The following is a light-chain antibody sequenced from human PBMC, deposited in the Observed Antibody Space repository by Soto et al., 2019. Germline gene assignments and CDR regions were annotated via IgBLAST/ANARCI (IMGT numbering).Light chain of an antibody. J-gene: IGKJ4*01. CDR1: QSVSSN. Sequence: EIVMTQSPATLSVSPGERATLSCRASQSVSSNLAWYQQKPGQAPRLLIYRTSTRATGIPARFSGSGSGTEFTLTISSLQSEDFAVYYCQQYNNWPLTFGGGTKVEIK. CDR2: RTS. V-gene: IGKV3-15*01. CDR3: QQYNNWPLT.